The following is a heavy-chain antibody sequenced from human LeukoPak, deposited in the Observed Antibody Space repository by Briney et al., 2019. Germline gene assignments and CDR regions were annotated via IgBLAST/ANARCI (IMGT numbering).Heavy chain of an antibody. CDR1: GGSISTSSYY. Sequence: PSETLSLTCTVSGGSISTSSYYWGWIRQPPGKGLEWIGSIYYSGTIYYNPSLKSRVTISVDTSKNQFSLRLSSVTAADTAVYYCARQRWIQLCDYWGQGTLVTVSS. D-gene: IGHD5-18*01. CDR2: IYYSGTI. V-gene: IGHV4-39*01. CDR3: ARQRWIQLCDY. J-gene: IGHJ4*02.